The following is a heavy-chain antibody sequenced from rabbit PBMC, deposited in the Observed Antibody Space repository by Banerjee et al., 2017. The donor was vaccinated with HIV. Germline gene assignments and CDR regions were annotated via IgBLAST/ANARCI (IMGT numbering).Heavy chain of an antibody. CDR3: ARDTGAWGDFSL. V-gene: IGHV1S43*01. CDR1: GFDLSNYFY. Sequence: QQQLEESGGGLVKPGGTLTLTCKASGFDLSNYFYMCWVRQAPGKGLELIACIYTSSGGTYYASWVNGRFTISRSTSLNTVDLKMTSLTAADTATYFCARDTGAWGDFSLWGQGTLVTVS. D-gene: IGHD4-1*01. J-gene: IGHJ4*01. CDR2: IYTSSGGT.